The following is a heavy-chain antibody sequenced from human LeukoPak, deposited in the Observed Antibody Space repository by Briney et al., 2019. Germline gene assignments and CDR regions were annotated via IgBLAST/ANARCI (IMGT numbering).Heavy chain of an antibody. V-gene: IGHV4-34*01. CDR1: GGSFSGYY. D-gene: IGHD5-18*01. Sequence: SETLSLTCAVYGGSFSGYYWSWIRQSPGKGLEWIGEVTHTGTTNYNPSLKSRVTISVGTSKTQFSLKLNSVTAADTAVYFCARHRGYTYGDCWGQGTLVTVSS. CDR3: ARHRGYTYGDC. J-gene: IGHJ4*02. CDR2: VTHTGTT.